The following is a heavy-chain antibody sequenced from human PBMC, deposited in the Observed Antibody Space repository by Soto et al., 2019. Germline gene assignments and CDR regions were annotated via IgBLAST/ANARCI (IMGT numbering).Heavy chain of an antibody. CDR2: IYHSGST. J-gene: IGHJ6*02. CDR1: GGSISSSNW. V-gene: IGHV4-4*02. Sequence: LSLTCAVSGGSISSSNWWSWVRQPPGKGLEWIGEIYHSGSTNYNPSLKSRVTISVDKSKNQFSLKLSSVTAADTAVYYCARDSSHYYYGMDVWGQGTTVTVSS. CDR3: ARDSSHYYYGMDV.